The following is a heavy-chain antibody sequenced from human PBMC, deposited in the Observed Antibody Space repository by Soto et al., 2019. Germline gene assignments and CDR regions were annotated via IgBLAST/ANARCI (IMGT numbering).Heavy chain of an antibody. D-gene: IGHD1-7*01. CDR1: GYTFTSYG. V-gene: IGHV1-18*01. CDR2: ISAYNGNT. CDR3: ARDHKIGLELDNLLGY. Sequence: QVQLVQSEAEVKKPGASVRVSCKASGYTFTSYGISWVRQAPGQGLEWMGWISAYNGNTNYAQKLQGRVTMTTDTSTSTAYMELRSLRSVDTAVYYCARDHKIGLELDNLLGYWGQGTLVTVSS. J-gene: IGHJ4*02.